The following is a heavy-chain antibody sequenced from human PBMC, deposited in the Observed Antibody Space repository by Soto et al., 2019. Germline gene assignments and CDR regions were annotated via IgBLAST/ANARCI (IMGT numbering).Heavy chain of an antibody. CDR3: ARESPPPAFDI. V-gene: IGHV4-59*01. CDR2: IYYSGST. CDR1: GGSISSYY. Sequence: PSETLSLTCTVSGGSISSYYWSWIRQPPGKGLEWIGYIYYSGSTNYNPSLKSRVTISVDTSKNQFSLKLGSVTAADTAVYYCARESPPPAFDIWGQGTMVTVSS. J-gene: IGHJ3*02.